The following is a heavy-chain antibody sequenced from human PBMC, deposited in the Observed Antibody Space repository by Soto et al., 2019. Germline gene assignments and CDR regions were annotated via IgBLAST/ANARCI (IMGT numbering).Heavy chain of an antibody. D-gene: IGHD4-17*01. CDR2: IKSKTDGGTT. Sequence: GGSLRLSCAASGFTFSNAWMSWVRQAPGKGLEWVGRIKSKTDGGTTDYAAPVKGRFTISRDDSKNTLYLQMNSLKTEDTAVYYCTTAGDYGDQESGGYFDYWGQGTLVTVSS. V-gene: IGHV3-15*01. J-gene: IGHJ4*02. CDR1: GFTFSNAW. CDR3: TTAGDYGDQESGGYFDY.